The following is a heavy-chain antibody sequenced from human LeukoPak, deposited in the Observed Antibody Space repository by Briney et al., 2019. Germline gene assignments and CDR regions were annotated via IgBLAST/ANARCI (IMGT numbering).Heavy chain of an antibody. CDR1: GGTFSSYA. CDR3: ATTYYDFWSGYTFDY. J-gene: IGHJ4*02. Sequence: SVKVSCKASGGTFSSYAISWVRQAPGQGLEWMGGIIPIFGTANYAQKFQGRVTITADESTSTAYMELSSLRSGDTAVYYCATTYYDFWSGYTFDYWGQGTLVTVSS. D-gene: IGHD3-3*01. V-gene: IGHV1-69*13. CDR2: IIPIFGTA.